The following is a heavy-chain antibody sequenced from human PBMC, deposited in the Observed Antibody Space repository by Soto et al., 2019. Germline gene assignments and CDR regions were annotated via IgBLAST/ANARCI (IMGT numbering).Heavy chain of an antibody. CDR2: VYYSGTT. V-gene: IGHV4-30-4*01. D-gene: IGHD1-26*01. CDR3: VTVNLVGAAYYFDY. Sequence: SETLSLTCTVSGGSIRNGDYYWGWIRQPPGKGLEWIGYVYYSGTTYSHPSLNSRVSISVDTSENQFSLRLTSVAAADTAVYYCVTVNLVGAAYYFDYWGPGTLVTVSS. CDR1: GGSIRNGDYY. J-gene: IGHJ4*02.